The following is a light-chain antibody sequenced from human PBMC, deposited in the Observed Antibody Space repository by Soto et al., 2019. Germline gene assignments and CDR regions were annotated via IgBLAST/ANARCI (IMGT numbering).Light chain of an antibody. CDR3: EEFESSPAFT. CDR1: QNINSRY. J-gene: IGKJ3*01. CDR2: VAS. V-gene: IGKV3-20*01. Sequence: EIVLTQSPGTLSLSPGERATLSCRASQNINSRYLPWYQQKPGQTPRLLIYVASSRATGIPARFRGSGSGTDFTLTITGLQAKDFAVYDCEEFESSPAFTFGPESKVD.